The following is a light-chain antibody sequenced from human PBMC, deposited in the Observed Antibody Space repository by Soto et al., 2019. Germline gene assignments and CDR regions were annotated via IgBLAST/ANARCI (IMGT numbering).Light chain of an antibody. Sequence: DIQMTQSPSSVSAYVGDRVTITCRASQDISSWLAWYQQKPGKAPNLLIYAASTLQSGVPSRFSGSGSGTEFTLPISSLQPEDFATYSCQQADSFPYTVGQGTKLEIK. J-gene: IGKJ2*01. CDR3: QQADSFPYT. CDR2: AAS. CDR1: QDISSW. V-gene: IGKV1-12*01.